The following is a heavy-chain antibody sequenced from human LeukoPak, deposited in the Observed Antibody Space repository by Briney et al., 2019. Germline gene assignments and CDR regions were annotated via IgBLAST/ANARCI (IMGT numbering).Heavy chain of an antibody. Sequence: VASVKVSCKASGGTFSSYAISWVRQAPGQGLEWMGWINPNSGGTNYAQKFQGRVTMTEDTSTDTAYMELSSLRSEDTAVYYCATGGIVGAADYWGQGTLVTVSS. CDR1: GGTFSSYA. CDR3: ATGGIVGAADY. CDR2: INPNSGGT. V-gene: IGHV1-2*02. J-gene: IGHJ4*02. D-gene: IGHD1-26*01.